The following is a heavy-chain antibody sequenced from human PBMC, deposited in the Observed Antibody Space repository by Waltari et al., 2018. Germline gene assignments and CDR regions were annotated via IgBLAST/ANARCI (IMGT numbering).Heavy chain of an antibody. J-gene: IGHJ2*01. CDR1: GGSFSGYY. V-gene: IGHV3-53*01. Sequence: VQLQQWGAGLLKPSETLSLTCAVYGGSFSGYYMSWVRQAPGKGLEWVSVIYSGGSTYYADSVKGRFTISRDNSKNTLYLQMNSLRAEDTAVYYCAREDPSYWYFDLWGRGTLVTVSS. CDR2: IYSGGST. CDR3: AREDPSYWYFDL.